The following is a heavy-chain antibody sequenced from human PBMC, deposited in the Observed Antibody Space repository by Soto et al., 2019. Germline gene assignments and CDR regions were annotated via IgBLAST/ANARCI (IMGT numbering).Heavy chain of an antibody. D-gene: IGHD3-22*01. CDR3: AKGSFITMIVVVITGPPYYFDY. Sequence: PGGSLRLSCAASGFTFSSYEMNWVRQAPGKGLEWVSYISSSGSTIYYADSVKGRFTISRDNSKNTLYLQMNSLRAEDTAVYYCAKGSFITMIVVVITGPPYYFDYWGQGTLVTVSS. V-gene: IGHV3-48*03. J-gene: IGHJ4*02. CDR1: GFTFSSYE. CDR2: ISSSGSTI.